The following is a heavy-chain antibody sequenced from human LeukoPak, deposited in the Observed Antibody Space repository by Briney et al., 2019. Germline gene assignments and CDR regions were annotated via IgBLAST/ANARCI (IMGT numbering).Heavy chain of an antibody. Sequence: GGSLRLSCAASGFTFSSYAMNWVRQAPGKGLEWVSVISGSGNSPYYADSVKGRFTISRDNSKNTLYLQMNSLRAEDTAVYYCAKVGRHTYFESSGSEVDYWGQGTLVTVSS. J-gene: IGHJ4*02. CDR2: ISGSGNSP. CDR3: AKVGRHTYFESSGSEVDY. D-gene: IGHD3-22*01. CDR1: GFTFSSYA. V-gene: IGHV3-23*01.